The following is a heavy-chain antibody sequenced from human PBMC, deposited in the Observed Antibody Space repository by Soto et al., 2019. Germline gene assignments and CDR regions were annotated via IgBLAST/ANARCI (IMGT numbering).Heavy chain of an antibody. J-gene: IGHJ4*02. Sequence: QVQLVESGGGVVQPGRSLRLSCAASGFTFSSYGMHWVRQAPGKGLEWVAVISYDGSNKYYADSVKGRFTISRDNSKNTLYLQMNSLRAEDTAVYYCAKAHSSWYRDYFDYWGQGTLVTVSS. V-gene: IGHV3-30*18. CDR2: ISYDGSNK. CDR3: AKAHSSWYRDYFDY. D-gene: IGHD6-13*01. CDR1: GFTFSSYG.